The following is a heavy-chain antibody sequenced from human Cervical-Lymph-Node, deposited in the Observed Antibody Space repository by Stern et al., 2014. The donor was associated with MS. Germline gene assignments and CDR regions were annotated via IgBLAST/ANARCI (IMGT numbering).Heavy chain of an antibody. CDR3: AKGPPGGAFEY. Sequence: VQLVESGGGAVQPGGSLRLSCVASGFTFSGSAMHCARQAPGTGLEVVAVMSYDGSNKYYADSVKGRFTISRDNSKNTLFLQMSSLRAEDTAVYFCAKGPPGGAFEYWGHGSLVAVST. CDR2: MSYDGSNK. CDR1: GFTFSGSA. D-gene: IGHD3-10*01. J-gene: IGHJ4*01. V-gene: IGHV3-30*18.